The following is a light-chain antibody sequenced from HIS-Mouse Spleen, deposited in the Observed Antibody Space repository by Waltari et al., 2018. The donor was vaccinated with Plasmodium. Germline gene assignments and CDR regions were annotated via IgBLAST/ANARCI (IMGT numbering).Light chain of an antibody. CDR2: AVS. CDR1: SSDVGGYNY. V-gene: IGLV2-8*01. Sequence: QSALTQPPSASGSPGQSVTISCTGTSSDVGGYNYVSWYQQHPGKAPKLMIYAVSKRPSGVPDRFSGSKSGNTASLTVSGPQAEDEADYYCSSYAGSNNLVFGGGTKLTVL. CDR3: SSYAGSNNLV. J-gene: IGLJ2*01.